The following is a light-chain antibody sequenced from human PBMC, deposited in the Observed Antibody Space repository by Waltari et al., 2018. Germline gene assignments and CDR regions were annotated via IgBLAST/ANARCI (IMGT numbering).Light chain of an antibody. CDR2: GVS. CDR3: HQYDNWPFT. J-gene: IGKJ2*01. V-gene: IGKV3-15*01. Sequence: EIVLLQSPATLSVSPGGRATLSCRASQSVSGNLAWYQQKPGQPPSLLGYGVSTRAIGVPARFSGSGSGTDFTLIISSLQSEDFADYYCHQYDNWPFTFGRGTKLEI. CDR1: QSVSGN.